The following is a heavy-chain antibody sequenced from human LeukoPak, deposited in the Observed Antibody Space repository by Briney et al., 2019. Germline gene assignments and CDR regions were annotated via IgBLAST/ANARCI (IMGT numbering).Heavy chain of an antibody. V-gene: IGHV3-48*03. J-gene: IGHJ4*02. CDR1: GFTFSSYE. CDR2: ISSSGSNI. D-gene: IGHD2-15*01. CDR3: GRDPYCSLGSCYSDY. Sequence: GGSLRLSCAASGFTFSSYEMNWVRQAPGKGLEWVSYISSSGSNICYAESVKGRFTISRDNARNSVYLQMNSLRAEDTAVYYCGRDPYCSLGSCYSDYWGQGTLVTVSS.